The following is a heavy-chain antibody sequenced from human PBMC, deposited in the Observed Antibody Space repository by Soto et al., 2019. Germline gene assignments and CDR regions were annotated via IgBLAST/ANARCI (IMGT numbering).Heavy chain of an antibody. CDR1: GFSFSDYG. CDR3: ARDQGRATADGPLGNGLDV. Sequence: GGSLRLSCAASGFSFSDYGMNWVRQAPGKGLEWLTIIWFDASHAYYADSVKGRFTISRDNSNNTLYLQLNSLTADDTAVYFCARDQGRATADGPLGNGLDVWGQGTAVTVS. J-gene: IGHJ6*02. V-gene: IGHV3-33*01. CDR2: IWFDASHA. D-gene: IGHD6-13*01.